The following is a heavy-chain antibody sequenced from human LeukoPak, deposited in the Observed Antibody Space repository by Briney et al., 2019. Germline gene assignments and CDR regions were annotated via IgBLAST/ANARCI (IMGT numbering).Heavy chain of an antibody. Sequence: GGSLRLSCAASGFTFSSYGMHWVRQAPGKGLEWVAVISYDGSNKYYADSVKGRFTISRDNSKNTLYLQMNSLRAEDTAVCYCAKSEATMIVAPLGYWGQGTLVTVSS. CDR2: ISYDGSNK. CDR1: GFTFSSYG. CDR3: AKSEATMIVAPLGY. J-gene: IGHJ4*02. D-gene: IGHD3-22*01. V-gene: IGHV3-30*18.